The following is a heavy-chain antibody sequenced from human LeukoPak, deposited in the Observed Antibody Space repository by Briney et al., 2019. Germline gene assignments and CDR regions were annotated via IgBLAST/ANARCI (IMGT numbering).Heavy chain of an antibody. D-gene: IGHD6-19*01. J-gene: IGHJ1*01. CDR2: ISGSGDST. CDR3: AKALDQWLVGS. V-gene: IGHV3-23*01. Sequence: GGSLRLSCAASGFTFRSSAMSWVRQAPGKGPEWVSAISGSGDSTYYADSVKGRFTISRDNSKNTLYLQMNTLRAEDTAVYYCAKALDQWLVGSWGQGTLVTVSS. CDR1: GFTFRSSA.